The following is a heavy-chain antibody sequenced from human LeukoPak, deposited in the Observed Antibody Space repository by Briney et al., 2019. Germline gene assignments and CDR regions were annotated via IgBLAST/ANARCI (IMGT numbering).Heavy chain of an antibody. CDR2: ISAYNGNT. CDR3: ARKSSGWYGHYFDY. V-gene: IGHV1-18*01. CDR1: GYTFTSYD. D-gene: IGHD6-19*01. Sequence: ASVKVSCKASGYTFTSYDINWVRQATGQGLEWMGWISAYNGNTNYAQKLQGRVTMTTDTSTSTAYMELRSLRSDDTAVYYCARKSSGWYGHYFDYWGQGTLVTVSS. J-gene: IGHJ4*02.